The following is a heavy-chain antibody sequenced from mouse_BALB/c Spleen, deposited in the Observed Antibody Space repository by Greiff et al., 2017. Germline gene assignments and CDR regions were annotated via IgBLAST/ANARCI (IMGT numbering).Heavy chain of an antibody. D-gene: IGHD2-4*01. CDR1: GYTFTSYY. CDR3: TRRTMITTGAMDY. V-gene: IGHV1S81*02. Sequence: QVQLQQSGAELVKPGASVKLSCKASGYTFTSYYMYWVKQRPGQGLEWIGEINPSNGGTNFNEKFKSKATLTVDKSSSTAYMQLSSLTSEDSAVYYCTRRTMITTGAMDYWGQGTSVTVSS. CDR2: INPSNGGT. J-gene: IGHJ4*01.